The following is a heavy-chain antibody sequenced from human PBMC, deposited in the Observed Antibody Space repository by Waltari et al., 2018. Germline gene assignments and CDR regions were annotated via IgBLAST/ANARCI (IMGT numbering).Heavy chain of an antibody. J-gene: IGHJ4*02. CDR2: IYYSGST. V-gene: IGHV4-39*01. D-gene: IGHD2-2*01. Sequence: QLQLQESGPGLGKPSATLSLICTVSGGSISRSSYYGAWIRQPPGGGRELIGSIYYSGSTYYNPSLKSRVTIAVETSKNQFSLKLSSVTAADTAVYYCARHVSGYCSSTSCHSDYWGQGTLVTVSS. CDR1: GGSISRSSYY. CDR3: ARHVSGYCSSTSCHSDY.